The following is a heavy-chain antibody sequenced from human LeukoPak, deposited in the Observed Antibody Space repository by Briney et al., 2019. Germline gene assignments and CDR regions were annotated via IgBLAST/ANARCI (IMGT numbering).Heavy chain of an antibody. CDR2: ISDSGDYT. CDR1: GFTFSSYA. CDR3: AKDTSIGKYCTSGVCSPFDY. D-gene: IGHD2-8*01. V-gene: IGHV3-23*01. Sequence: PGGSLRLSCAGSGFTFSSYAMSWVPQAPGKGLEWVSAISDSGDYTYYADSVKGRFTISRDNSKNTLYLHVNSLRAEDTAVYYCAKDTSIGKYCTSGVCSPFDYWGQGTLVTVSS. J-gene: IGHJ4*02.